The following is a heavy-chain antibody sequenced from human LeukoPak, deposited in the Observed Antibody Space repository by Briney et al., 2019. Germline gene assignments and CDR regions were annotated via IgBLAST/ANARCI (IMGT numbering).Heavy chain of an antibody. Sequence: ASVKVSCKASGYTFTSYDINWVRQAPGQGLEWMGWMNPNSGNTGYAQKFQGRVTITRNTSISTAYMELSSLRSEDTAVYYCARDCSSTSCYVRRFDPWGQGTLVTVSS. CDR1: GYTFTSYD. CDR3: ARDCSSTSCYVRRFDP. V-gene: IGHV1-8*03. CDR2: MNPNSGNT. J-gene: IGHJ5*02. D-gene: IGHD2-2*01.